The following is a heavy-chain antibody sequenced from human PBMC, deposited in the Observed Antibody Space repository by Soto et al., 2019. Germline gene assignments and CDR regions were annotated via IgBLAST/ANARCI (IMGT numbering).Heavy chain of an antibody. V-gene: IGHV3-30*18. Sequence: PGGSLRLSCAASGFTFSSYGMHWVRQAPGKGLEWVAVISYDGSNKYYADSVKGRFTISRDNSKNTLYLQMNSLRAEDTAVYYCAKDQRDTALSIPPYYWGQGTLVTVSS. CDR2: ISYDGSNK. CDR3: AKDQRDTALSIPPYY. CDR1: GFTFSSYG. J-gene: IGHJ4*02. D-gene: IGHD5-18*01.